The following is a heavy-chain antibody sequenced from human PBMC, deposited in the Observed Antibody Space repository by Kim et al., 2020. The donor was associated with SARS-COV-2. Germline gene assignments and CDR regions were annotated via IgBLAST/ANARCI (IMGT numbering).Heavy chain of an antibody. V-gene: IGHV3-15*01. CDR1: GFTFSNAW. D-gene: IGHD6-19*01. J-gene: IGHJ6*02. CDR3: TASVAGKGSYYYYGMDV. CDR2: IKSKTDGGTT. Sequence: GGSLRLSCAASGFTFSNAWMSWVRQAPGKGLKWVGRIKSKTDGGTTDYAAPVKGRFTISRDDSKNTLYLQMNSLKTEDTAVYYCTASVAGKGSYYYYGMDVWGQGTTVTVSS.